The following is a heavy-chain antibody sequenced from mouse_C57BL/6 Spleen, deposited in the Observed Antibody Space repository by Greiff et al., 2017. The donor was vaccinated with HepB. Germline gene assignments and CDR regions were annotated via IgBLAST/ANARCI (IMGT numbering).Heavy chain of an antibody. CDR3: ARTAQDRFDY. D-gene: IGHD3-2*02. Sequence: QVQLKQPGAELVRPGSSVKLSCKASGYTFTSYWMHWVKQRPIQGLEWIGNIDPSDSETHYNQKFKDKATLTVDKSSSTAYMQLSSLTSEDSAVYYCARTAQDRFDYWGQGTTLTVSS. J-gene: IGHJ2*01. V-gene: IGHV1-52*01. CDR2: IDPSDSET. CDR1: GYTFTSYW.